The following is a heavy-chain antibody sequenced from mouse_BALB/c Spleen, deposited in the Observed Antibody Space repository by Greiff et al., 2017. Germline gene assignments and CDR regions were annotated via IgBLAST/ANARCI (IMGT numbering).Heavy chain of an antibody. D-gene: IGHD2-4*01. CDR1: GYTFTDYA. CDR2: ISTYYGDA. V-gene: IGHV1S137*01. Sequence: VKLMESGAELVRPGVSVKISCKGSGYTFTDYAMHWVKQSHAKSLEWIGVISTYYGDASYNQKFKGKATMTVDKSSSTAYMELARLTSEDSAIYYCARGRSTMITTWFAYWGQGTLVTVSA. J-gene: IGHJ3*01. CDR3: ARGRSTMITTWFAY.